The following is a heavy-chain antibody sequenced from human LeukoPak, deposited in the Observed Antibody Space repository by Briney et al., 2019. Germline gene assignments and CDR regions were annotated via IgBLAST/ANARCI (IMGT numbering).Heavy chain of an antibody. D-gene: IGHD3-16*01. J-gene: IGHJ4*02. V-gene: IGHV6-1*01. CDR1: GDSVSSNSAA. Sequence: SQTLSLTCAISGDSVSSNSAAWNWIGQSPSRCLEWLGRTYYRSKWHYDYTVSVRSRISINPDTSKNQFSLQLKSVTPDDTAVYYCARFDYGAPDFWGQGTLVTVSS. CDR2: TYYRSKWHY. CDR3: ARFDYGAPDF.